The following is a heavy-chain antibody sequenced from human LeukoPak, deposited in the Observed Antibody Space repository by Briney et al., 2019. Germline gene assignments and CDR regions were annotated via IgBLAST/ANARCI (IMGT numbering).Heavy chain of an antibody. J-gene: IGHJ6*02. CDR1: AGTFSIYD. CDR2: SIPSLGIA. CDR3: ASGEYYYGSGSYHENYYYYYGMDV. V-gene: IGHV1-69*04. Sequence: SAKVSFKASAGTFSIYDISWVRQAPGQGLEWMGRSIPSLGIANYAKKFEGRVAITADKSTSTAYLELSSLRSEDTAVYYCASGEYYYGSGSYHENYYYYYGMDVWGQGTTVTVSS. D-gene: IGHD3-10*01.